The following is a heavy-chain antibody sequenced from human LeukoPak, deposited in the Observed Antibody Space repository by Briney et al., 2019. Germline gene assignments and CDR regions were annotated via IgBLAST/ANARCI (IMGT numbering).Heavy chain of an antibody. D-gene: IGHD3-22*01. Sequence: VKVSCTASGXXXXTYXISWVXXAPGQGLXXMXXXXXSXGSTSYAQKFQGRVTMTGDTSTSTVYMELSSLRSEDTAVYYCARDIWYYYDSSGYYDAFDIWGQGTMVTVSS. V-gene: IGHV1-46*01. CDR2: XXXSXGST. CDR1: GXXXXTYX. J-gene: IGHJ3*02. CDR3: ARDIWYYYDSSGYYDAFDI.